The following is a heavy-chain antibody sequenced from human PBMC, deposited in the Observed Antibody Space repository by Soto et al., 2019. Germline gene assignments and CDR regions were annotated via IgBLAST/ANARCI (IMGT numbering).Heavy chain of an antibody. Sequence: GGSLRLSCATSGFTFCTCAMNWVRQVPGKGLEWVANIKQDGSEKYYVDSVKGRFTISRDNAKNSLYLQMNSLRAEDTAVYYCARSIAARLNWFDPWGQGTLVTVSS. CDR1: GFTFCTCA. CDR3: ARSIAARLNWFDP. D-gene: IGHD6-6*01. CDR2: IKQDGSEK. V-gene: IGHV3-7*01. J-gene: IGHJ5*02.